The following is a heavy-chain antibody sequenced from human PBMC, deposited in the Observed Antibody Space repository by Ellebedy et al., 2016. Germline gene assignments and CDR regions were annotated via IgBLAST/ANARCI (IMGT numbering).Heavy chain of an antibody. CDR3: ARIPGSSGWYYFDY. CDR1: GGSISSGSYY. J-gene: IGHJ4*02. D-gene: IGHD6-19*01. CDR2: IYTSGSI. Sequence: SETLSLXXTVSGGSISSGSYYWRWIRQPAGKVLEWIGRIYTSGSINYNPSLKSRVTMSVDTSKNQFSLKLSSVTAADTAVYYCARIPGSSGWYYFDYWGQGTLVTVSS. V-gene: IGHV4-61*02.